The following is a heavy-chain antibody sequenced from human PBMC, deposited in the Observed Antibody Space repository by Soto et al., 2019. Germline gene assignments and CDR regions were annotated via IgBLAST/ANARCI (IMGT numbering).Heavy chain of an antibody. Sequence: GESLKISCNGSGYSFTSYWIGWVRQMPGKGLEWMGIIYPGDSDTRYSPSFQGQVTISADKSISTAYLQWSSLKASDTAMYYCARHSYDILTGPRATGAFDIWGQGTMVTVSS. V-gene: IGHV5-51*01. CDR2: IYPGDSDT. D-gene: IGHD3-9*01. J-gene: IGHJ3*02. CDR3: ARHSYDILTGPRATGAFDI. CDR1: GYSFTSYW.